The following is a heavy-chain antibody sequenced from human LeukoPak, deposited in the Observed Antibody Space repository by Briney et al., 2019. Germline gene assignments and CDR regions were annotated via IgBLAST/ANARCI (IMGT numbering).Heavy chain of an antibody. D-gene: IGHD1-26*01. J-gene: IGHJ4*02. V-gene: IGHV4-34*01. CDR1: GRSFSGYY. CDR2: INHSGST. CDR3: ARGRSKWER. Sequence: SETLSLTCAVYGRSFSGYYWSWIRQPPGKGLEWIGEINHSGSTNYNPSLKSRVTISVDTSKNQFSPKLSSVTAADTAVYYCARGRSKWERWGQGTLVTVSS.